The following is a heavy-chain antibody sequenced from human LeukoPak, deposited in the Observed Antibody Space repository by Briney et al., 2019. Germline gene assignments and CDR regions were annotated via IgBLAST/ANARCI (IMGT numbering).Heavy chain of an antibody. V-gene: IGHV3-74*01. CDR2: INSDGSRT. J-gene: IGHJ4*02. D-gene: IGHD2-2*01. CDR3: ARDIVVVPATFDY. Sequence: GSLRLSCEASGFTFSRYWMHWVRQAPGKGLVWVSRINSDGSRTTYADSVKGRFTISRDNAKNTLYLQMNSLRAEDTAMYYCARDIVVVPATFDYWGQGTLVSVSS. CDR1: GFTFSRYW.